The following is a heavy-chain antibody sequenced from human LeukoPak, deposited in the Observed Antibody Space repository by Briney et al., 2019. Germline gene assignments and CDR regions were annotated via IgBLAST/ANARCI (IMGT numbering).Heavy chain of an antibody. CDR3: ARDGYEDAFDV. J-gene: IGHJ3*01. Sequence: GGFLRLSCAASGFTFSGYEMNWVRQAPGKGLEWVSYISSSGSIIYYADSVKGRFTISRDNAKNSLYLQMNSLRAEDTAVYYCARDGYEDAFDVWGQGTMVTVSS. V-gene: IGHV3-48*03. CDR2: ISSSGSII. D-gene: IGHD5-12*01. CDR1: GFTFSGYE.